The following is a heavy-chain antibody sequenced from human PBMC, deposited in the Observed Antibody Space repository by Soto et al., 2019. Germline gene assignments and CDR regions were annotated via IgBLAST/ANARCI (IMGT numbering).Heavy chain of an antibody. J-gene: IGHJ5*02. V-gene: IGHV4-4*02. CDR1: GGTVASSHW. CDR2: VYHTGDT. Sequence: QVQLQESGPRLVKPSGSLSLTCGVSGGTVASSHWWSWVRQSPGGGLEWIGNVYHTGDTNLNPSLQSRVTISGDKANNQFSLRLNSPTAADTAGYFCAREIVTAGGNNYFDPWGPGTLGTVSS. CDR3: AREIVTAGGNNYFDP. D-gene: IGHD2-21*02.